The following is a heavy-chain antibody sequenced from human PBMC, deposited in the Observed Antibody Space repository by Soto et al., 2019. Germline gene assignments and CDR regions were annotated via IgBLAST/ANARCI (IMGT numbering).Heavy chain of an antibody. CDR3: AKDLIATFGVPVLDY. D-gene: IGHD3-3*01. CDR2: ITGRGGNT. CDR1: GFTFSSYA. Sequence: GGSLRLSCAASGFTFSSYAMSWVRQAPGKGLEWVSAITGRGGNTYYADSVKGRFTISRDNSENTLYLQMNRLRAEDTAVYFCAKDLIATFGVPVLDYWGQGTLVTVSS. J-gene: IGHJ4*02. V-gene: IGHV3-23*01.